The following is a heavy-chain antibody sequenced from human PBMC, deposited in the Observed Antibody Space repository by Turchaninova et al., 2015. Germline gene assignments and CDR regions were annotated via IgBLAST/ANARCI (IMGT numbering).Heavy chain of an antibody. D-gene: IGHD2-8*01. J-gene: IGHJ4*02. CDR3: AKGTYHFDY. V-gene: IGHV4-4*02. Sequence: QVQLQESGPGLVKPSGTLSLTCAVSGGSIISSNWWGWVRQPPGKGLEWIGEIFHRGSTNYNPSLKSRVTISVDKSKSQFSLRLGSVTAAYTAVYYCAKGTYHFDYWGQGTLVTVSS. CDR1: GGSIISSNW. CDR2: IFHRGST.